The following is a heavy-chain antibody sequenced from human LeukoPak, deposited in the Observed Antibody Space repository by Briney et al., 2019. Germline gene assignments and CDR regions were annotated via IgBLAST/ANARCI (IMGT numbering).Heavy chain of an antibody. J-gene: IGHJ4*02. V-gene: IGHV3-30*02. CDR2: IRYDGSNK. Sequence: GGSLRLSCAASGFTFSSYAMHWVRQAPGKGLEWVAFIRYDGSNKYYADSVKGRFTISRDNSKNTLYLQMNSLRAEDTAVYYCAKTIVVVPAARLGYFDYWGQGTLVTVSS. D-gene: IGHD2-2*01. CDR1: GFTFSSYA. CDR3: AKTIVVVPAARLGYFDY.